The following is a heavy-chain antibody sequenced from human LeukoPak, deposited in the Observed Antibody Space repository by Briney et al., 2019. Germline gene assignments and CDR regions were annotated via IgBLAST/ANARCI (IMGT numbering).Heavy chain of an antibody. Sequence: GASVKVSCKASGYTFTSYAMHWVRQAPGQRLEWMGWINAGNGNTKYSQKFQGRVTITRDTSASTAYMELSSLRSEDTAVYYCARTPLEVATIHYYFDYWGQGTLVTVSS. CDR2: INAGNGNT. CDR3: ARTPLEVATIHYYFDY. D-gene: IGHD5-12*01. V-gene: IGHV1-3*01. CDR1: GYTFTSYA. J-gene: IGHJ4*02.